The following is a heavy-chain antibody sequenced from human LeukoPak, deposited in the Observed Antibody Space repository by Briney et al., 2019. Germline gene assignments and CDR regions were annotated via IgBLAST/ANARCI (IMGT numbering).Heavy chain of an antibody. CDR1: GYTFTSYY. CDR3: ARDLSSFDY. V-gene: IGHV1-8*03. Sequence: GASVKVSCKASGYTFTSYYMHWVRQATGQGLEWMGWINPNSGNTGYAQKFQGRVTISRNTSISTAYMELSSLRSEDTAVYYCARDLSSFDYWGQGTLVTVSS. D-gene: IGHD1-26*01. CDR2: INPNSGNT. J-gene: IGHJ4*02.